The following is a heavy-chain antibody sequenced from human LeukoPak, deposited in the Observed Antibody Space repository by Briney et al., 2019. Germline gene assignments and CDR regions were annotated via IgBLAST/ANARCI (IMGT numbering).Heavy chain of an antibody. CDR2: IIPILGIA. CDR1: GYTFTSYG. CDR3: ASSAGYSSGYLLYNWFDP. Sequence: SVKVSCKASGYTFTSYGISWVRQAPGQGLEWMGRIIPILGIANYAQKFQGRVTITADKSTSTAYMELSSLRSEDTAVYYCASSAGYSSGYLLYNWFDPWGQGTLVTVSS. D-gene: IGHD6-19*01. V-gene: IGHV1-69*04. J-gene: IGHJ5*02.